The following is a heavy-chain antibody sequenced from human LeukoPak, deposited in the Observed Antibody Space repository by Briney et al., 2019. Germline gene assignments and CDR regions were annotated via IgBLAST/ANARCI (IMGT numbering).Heavy chain of an antibody. V-gene: IGHV3-33*01. CDR2: IWSDGTKK. Sequence: PGRSLRLSCAASGFTFTSYGMHWVRQAPGKGLEWVAVIWSDGTKKSYADSVKGRFTISRDNSKNTLYLQMNSLRAEDTAVYYCARDLSFDYWGQGTLVTVSS. J-gene: IGHJ4*02. CDR3: ARDLSFDY. CDR1: GFTFTSYG.